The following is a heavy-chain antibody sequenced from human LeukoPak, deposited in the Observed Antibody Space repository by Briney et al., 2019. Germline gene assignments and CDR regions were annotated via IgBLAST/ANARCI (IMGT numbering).Heavy chain of an antibody. Sequence: SETLSLTCAVYGGSFSGYYWSWIRQPPGKGLEWIGEINHSGSTNYNPSLKSRVTISVDTSKNQFSLKLSSVTAADTAVYYCARELPPGNFDYWGQGTLVTVSS. D-gene: IGHD3-10*01. V-gene: IGHV4-34*01. J-gene: IGHJ4*02. CDR2: INHSGST. CDR3: ARELPPGNFDY. CDR1: GGSFSGYY.